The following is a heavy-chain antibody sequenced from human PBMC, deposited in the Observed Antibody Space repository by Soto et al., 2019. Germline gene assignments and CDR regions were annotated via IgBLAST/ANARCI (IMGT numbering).Heavy chain of an antibody. Sequence: SETLSLTCIVSGGSISSYYWSWIRQPPGKGLEWIGYIYYSGSTNYNPSLKSRVPISVDTSKNQFSLKLSSVTAADTAVYYCARSDYDFWSGYYTGHWFDPWGQGTLVTVSS. J-gene: IGHJ5*02. CDR3: ARSDYDFWSGYYTGHWFDP. D-gene: IGHD3-3*01. V-gene: IGHV4-59*01. CDR2: IYYSGST. CDR1: GGSISSYY.